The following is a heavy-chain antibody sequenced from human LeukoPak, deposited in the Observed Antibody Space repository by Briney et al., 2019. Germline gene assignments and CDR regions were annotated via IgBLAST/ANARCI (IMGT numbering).Heavy chain of an antibody. CDR3: ARQVRDASGSYHFDY. Sequence: SETLSLTCTVSGDSLRKSTFYWVWIRQPPGKGLEWIGSIYYSGGADYNPSLQSRVTISVDTSKNQFSLKLSSVTAADTAVYYCARQVRDASGSYHFDYWGQGTLATVSS. J-gene: IGHJ4*02. CDR1: GDSLRKSTFY. D-gene: IGHD3-10*01. V-gene: IGHV4-39*01. CDR2: IYYSGGA.